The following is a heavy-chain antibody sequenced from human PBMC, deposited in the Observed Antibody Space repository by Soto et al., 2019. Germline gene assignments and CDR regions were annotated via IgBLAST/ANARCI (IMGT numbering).Heavy chain of an antibody. Sequence: SETLSLTCTVSGGSISSYYWSWIRQPPGEGLEWIGYIYYSGSTNYNPSLKSRVTISVDTSKNQFSLKLSSVTAADTAVYYCARVNITIFGVANGMDVWGQGTTVTVSS. CDR3: ARVNITIFGVANGMDV. CDR2: IYYSGST. CDR1: GGSISSYY. D-gene: IGHD3-3*01. V-gene: IGHV4-59*12. J-gene: IGHJ6*02.